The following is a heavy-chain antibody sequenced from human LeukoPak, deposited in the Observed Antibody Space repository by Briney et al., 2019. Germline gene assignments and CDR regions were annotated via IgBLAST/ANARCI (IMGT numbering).Heavy chain of an antibody. Sequence: GGSLRLSCAASGFTFSSYAMSWVRQAPGKGLEWVSAISGSGGSTYYADSVKGRFTISRDNSKNTLYLQMNSLRAEDTAVYYCAKDLIMVAAGTSDWFDPWGQGTLVTVSS. CDR1: GFTFSSYA. D-gene: IGHD6-13*01. CDR2: ISGSGGST. V-gene: IGHV3-23*01. J-gene: IGHJ5*02. CDR3: AKDLIMVAAGTSDWFDP.